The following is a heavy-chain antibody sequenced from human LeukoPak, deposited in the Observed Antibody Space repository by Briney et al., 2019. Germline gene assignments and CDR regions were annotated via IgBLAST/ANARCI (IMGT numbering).Heavy chain of an antibody. CDR2: INADTTGT. CDR1: GFTFDDYV. D-gene: IGHD5-12*01. Sequence: GGSLRLSCTASGFTFDDYVIHWVRQAPGKGLEWVSLINADTTGTYYADSVKGRFTISRDNSKKSLYLQMNSLRVDDTALYYCAKGGYSGHEEGPYSFDIWGQGTQVTVSS. J-gene: IGHJ4*02. V-gene: IGHV3-43*02. CDR3: AKGGYSGHEEGPYSFDI.